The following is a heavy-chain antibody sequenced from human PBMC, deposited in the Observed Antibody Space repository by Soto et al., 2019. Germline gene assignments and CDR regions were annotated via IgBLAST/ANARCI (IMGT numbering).Heavy chain of an antibody. V-gene: IGHV3-23*01. J-gene: IGHJ5*02. D-gene: IGHD5-18*01. CDR2: ISGSGGST. Sequence: PGRSPRLYCAASGFTFSSSAISWVRQSPGKGLEWVSAISGSGGSTYYSDSVKGRFNISRDNAKNTLYLQMNSLRAEDTAVYYCAKDLDAMVTWWFDPWGQGSLVSVSS. CDR1: GFTFSSSA. CDR3: AKDLDAMVTWWFDP.